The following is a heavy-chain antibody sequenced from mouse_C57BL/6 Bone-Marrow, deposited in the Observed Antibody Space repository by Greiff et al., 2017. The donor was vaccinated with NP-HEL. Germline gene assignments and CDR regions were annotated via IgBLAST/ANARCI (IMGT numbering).Heavy chain of an antibody. CDR3: ARHGTGYYFDY. CDR2: ISNGGGST. CDR1: GFTFSDYY. J-gene: IGHJ2*01. Sequence: EVKLMESGGGLVQPGGSLKLSCAASGFTFSDYYMYWVRQTPEKRLEWVAYISNGGGSTYYPDTVKGRFTISRDNAKNTLYLQMSRLKAEDTAMYYCARHGTGYYFDYWGQGTTLTVSS. D-gene: IGHD4-1*01. V-gene: IGHV5-12*01.